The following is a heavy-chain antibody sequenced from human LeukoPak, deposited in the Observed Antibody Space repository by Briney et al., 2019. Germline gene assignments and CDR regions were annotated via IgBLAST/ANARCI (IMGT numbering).Heavy chain of an antibody. J-gene: IGHJ4*02. CDR1: GFPFIDYS. Sequence: GGSLRLSCTASGFPFIDYSMNWVRQAPGKGLEWISYIGIESGNTNYADSVKGRFTMSADNAKNSLYLQMSSLRVEGTAVYYCARDHNYAFDNWGQGTLVSVSS. D-gene: IGHD1-1*01. CDR3: ARDHNYAFDN. V-gene: IGHV3-48*04. CDR2: IGIESGNT.